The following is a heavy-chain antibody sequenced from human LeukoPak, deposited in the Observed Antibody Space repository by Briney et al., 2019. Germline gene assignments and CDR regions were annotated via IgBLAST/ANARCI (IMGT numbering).Heavy chain of an antibody. CDR1: GFTFNKYW. CDR2: IKEDGSEK. CDR3: ARDPGPLNWNDPFDY. Sequence: GGSLRLSCAASGFTFNKYWMTWVRQALGKGLELVANIKEDGSEKYYVDSVKGRFTISRDNAKKSLYLQMNSLRAEDTAVYYCARDPGPLNWNDPFDYWGQGTLVTVSS. V-gene: IGHV3-7*01. J-gene: IGHJ4*02. D-gene: IGHD1-1*01.